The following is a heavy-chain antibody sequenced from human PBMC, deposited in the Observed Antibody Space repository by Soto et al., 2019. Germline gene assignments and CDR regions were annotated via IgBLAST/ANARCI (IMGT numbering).Heavy chain of an antibody. J-gene: IGHJ4*02. CDR1: GGTFSSYA. D-gene: IGHD1-26*01. CDR2: IIPIFGTA. V-gene: IGHV1-69*13. CDR3: AADFNSGSYYGALGY. Sequence: GASVKVSCKASGGTFSSYAISWVRQAPGQGLEWMGGIIPIFGTANYAQKFQGRVTITADESTSTAYMELSSLRSEDTAVYYCAADFNSGSYYGALGYWGQGTLVTVSS.